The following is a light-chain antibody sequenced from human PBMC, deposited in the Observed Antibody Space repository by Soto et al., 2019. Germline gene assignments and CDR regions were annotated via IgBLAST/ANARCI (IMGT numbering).Light chain of an antibody. V-gene: IGKV3-15*01. CDR3: QHYNNWPTWT. CDR2: GAS. Sequence: EIVMTQSPATLSVSPGERATLSCRASQSVSSNLAWYQQKPGQAPRLLIYGASTRATGIPARFSGSGSGTEFTLTISSLQSEDLAIYYCQHYNNWPTWTFGQGTKVEIK. CDR1: QSVSSN. J-gene: IGKJ1*01.